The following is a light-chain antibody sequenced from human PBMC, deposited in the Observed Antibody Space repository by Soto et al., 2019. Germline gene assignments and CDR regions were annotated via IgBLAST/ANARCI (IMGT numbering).Light chain of an antibody. J-gene: IGKJ3*01. Sequence: DIQMTQSQSSLSASVGDSVTITCRASQGISNYLACYQKKPWKVPKLMIYAESTLKSGVPSRFSGSGYGTDFTLTICSLQPEDVATYYCQQYNTAPFTFAPPTKVDIK. V-gene: IGKV1-27*01. CDR2: AES. CDR3: QQYNTAPFT. CDR1: QGISNY.